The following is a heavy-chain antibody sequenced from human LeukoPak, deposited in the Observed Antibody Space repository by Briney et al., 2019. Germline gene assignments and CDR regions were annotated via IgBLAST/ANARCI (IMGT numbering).Heavy chain of an antibody. CDR3: ARERDSSSWYAFDI. Sequence: GGSLRLSCAASGFTFSGYSLNWVHQAPGKGLEWVSHISSSSSTIYYGDSVKGRFTISRDNAKNSLYLQMNSLRDEDTAVYYCARERDSSSWYAFDIWGQGTMVTVSS. D-gene: IGHD6-13*01. V-gene: IGHV3-48*02. J-gene: IGHJ3*02. CDR1: GFTFSGYS. CDR2: ISSSSSTI.